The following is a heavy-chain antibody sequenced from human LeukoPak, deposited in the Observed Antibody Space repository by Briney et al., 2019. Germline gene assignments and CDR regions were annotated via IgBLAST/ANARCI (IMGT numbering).Heavy chain of an antibody. J-gene: IGHJ6*02. CDR2: FDPEDGET. D-gene: IGHD3-10*01. CDR3: ATGSRGYYGMDV. CDR1: GYTFTSYG. V-gene: IGHV1-24*01. Sequence: GASVKVSCKASGYTFTSYGISWVRQAPGKGLEWMGGFDPEDGETIYAQKFQGRVTMTEDTSTDTAYMELSSLRSEDTAVYYCATGSRGYYGMDVWGQGTTVTVSS.